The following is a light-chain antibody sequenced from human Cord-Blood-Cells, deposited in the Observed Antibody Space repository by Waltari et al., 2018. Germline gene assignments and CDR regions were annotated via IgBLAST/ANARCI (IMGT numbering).Light chain of an antibody. CDR3: SSYTSSSTWV. CDR2: DVS. CDR1: SSDVGGYNY. J-gene: IGLJ3*02. Sequence: QSALTQPASVSGSPGQSITISCTGTSSDVGGYNYVSWYQQHPGKAPKLMIYDVSNRPSGVSKRVSCSKSGNTASLTISGLQAEDEADYYCSSYTSSSTWVFGGGTKLTVL. V-gene: IGLV2-14*03.